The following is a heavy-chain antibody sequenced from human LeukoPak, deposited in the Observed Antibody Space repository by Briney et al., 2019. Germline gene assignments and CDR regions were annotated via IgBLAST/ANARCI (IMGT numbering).Heavy chain of an antibody. CDR2: INPNSGGT. Sequence: GASVKVSCKASGYTFTGYYMHWVRQAPGQGLEWMGWINPNSGGTNYAQKFQGRVTITTDESTSTAYMELSSLRSEDTAVYYCARGPILAVTAAWFDPWGQGTLVTVSS. CDR1: GYTFTGYY. V-gene: IGHV1-2*02. D-gene: IGHD2-21*02. CDR3: ARGPILAVTAAWFDP. J-gene: IGHJ5*02.